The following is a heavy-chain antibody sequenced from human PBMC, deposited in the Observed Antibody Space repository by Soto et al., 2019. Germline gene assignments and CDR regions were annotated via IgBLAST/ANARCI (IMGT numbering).Heavy chain of an antibody. D-gene: IGHD6-13*01. V-gene: IGHV3-21*01. Sequence: DVQMVESGGGLVKPGGSLRLSCAASGFTFSRYTMNWVRQAPGKGLAWVSSISSSGSYIYYADSVMGRFTISRDNAKNALYLQMNGLRAEDTAVYYCAREGAAGTDTYYFDCWGQGTLLTVSS. J-gene: IGHJ4*02. CDR3: AREGAAGTDTYYFDC. CDR2: ISSSGSYI. CDR1: GFTFSRYT.